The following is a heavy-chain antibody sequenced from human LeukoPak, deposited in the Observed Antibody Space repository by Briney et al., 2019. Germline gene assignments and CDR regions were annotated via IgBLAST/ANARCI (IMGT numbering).Heavy chain of an antibody. Sequence: PGGSLRLSCAASGFTFSSYSMNWVRQAPGKGLEWVSSISSSSSYIYYADSVKGRFTTSRDNAKNSLYLQMNSLRSEDTALYYCARGIAAAGTRYYFDYWGQGTLVTVSS. D-gene: IGHD6-13*01. CDR1: GFTFSSYS. CDR3: ARGIAAAGTRYYFDY. CDR2: ISSSSSYI. J-gene: IGHJ4*02. V-gene: IGHV3-21*04.